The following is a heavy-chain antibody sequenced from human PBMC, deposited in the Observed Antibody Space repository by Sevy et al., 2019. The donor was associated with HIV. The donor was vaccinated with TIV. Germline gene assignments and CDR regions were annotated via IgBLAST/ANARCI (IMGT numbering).Heavy chain of an antibody. CDR1: GFTFTSSA. CDR2: IVVGSGNT. J-gene: IGHJ6*02. D-gene: IGHD3-9*01. V-gene: IGHV1-58*01. CDR3: AAATLRYFDWLLFNYYYYGMDV. Sequence: ASVKVSYKASGFTFTSSAVQWVRQARGQRLEWIGWIVVGSGNTNYAQKFQERVTITRDMSTSTAYMELSSLRSEDTAVYYCAAATLRYFDWLLFNYYYYGMDVWGQGTTVTVSS.